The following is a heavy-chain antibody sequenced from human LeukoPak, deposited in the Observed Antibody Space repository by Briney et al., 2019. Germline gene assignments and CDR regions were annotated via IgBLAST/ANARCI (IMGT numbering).Heavy chain of an antibody. CDR2: INPNSGGP. CDR3: APTNSWYYYFDY. Sequence: ASVRVSCKASGYTFTSYYLHWVRQAPGQGPEWMGWINPNSGGPNYAQEFQGRVTMTRDTSISTAYMELSRLRSDDTAVYYCAPTNSWYYYFDYWGQGTLVTVSS. CDR1: GYTFTSYY. J-gene: IGHJ4*02. D-gene: IGHD6-13*01. V-gene: IGHV1-2*02.